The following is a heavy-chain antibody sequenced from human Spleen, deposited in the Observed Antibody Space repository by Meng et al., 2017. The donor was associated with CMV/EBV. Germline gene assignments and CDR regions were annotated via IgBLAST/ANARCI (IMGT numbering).Heavy chain of an antibody. CDR3: ARKGDGGWFDP. CDR1: GYTFTSYD. J-gene: IGHJ5*02. D-gene: IGHD3-10*01. Sequence: CKASGYTFTSYDITWVRQATGQGLEWMGWMNPNSGNTGYAQNLQGRVTMTRDTSISTAYMELSSLRSEDTAVYYCARKGDGGWFDPWGQGTLVTVSS. CDR2: MNPNSGNT. V-gene: IGHV1-8*01.